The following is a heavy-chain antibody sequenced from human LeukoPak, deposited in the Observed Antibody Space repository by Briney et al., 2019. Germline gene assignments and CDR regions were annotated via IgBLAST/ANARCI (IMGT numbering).Heavy chain of an antibody. Sequence: GSLRLSCAASGFTFSRYAMSWVRQAPGKGLEWVSIISVSGGRTYYADSVKGRFTISRDNSKNTLYLHMNSLRVEDTAVYYCAKTDWELLSVDYWGQGTLVTVSS. CDR2: ISVSGGRT. J-gene: IGHJ4*02. D-gene: IGHD1-26*01. V-gene: IGHV3-23*01. CDR1: GFTFSRYA. CDR3: AKTDWELLSVDY.